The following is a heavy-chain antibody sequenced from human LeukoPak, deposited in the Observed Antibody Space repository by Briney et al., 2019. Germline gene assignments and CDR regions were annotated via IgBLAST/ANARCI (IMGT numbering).Heavy chain of an antibody. CDR1: GFTFSSYS. CDR2: INHSGST. CDR3: ARDPNAFDI. J-gene: IGHJ3*02. Sequence: PGGSLRLSCAASGFTFSSYSLNWVRQAPGKGLEWIGEINHSGSTNYNPSLKSRVTISVDTSKNQFSLKLSSVTAADTAVYYCARDPNAFDIWGQGTMDTVSS. V-gene: IGHV4-34*01.